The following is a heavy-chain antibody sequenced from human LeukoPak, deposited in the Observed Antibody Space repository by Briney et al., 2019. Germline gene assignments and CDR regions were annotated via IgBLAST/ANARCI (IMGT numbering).Heavy chain of an antibody. J-gene: IGHJ5*02. D-gene: IGHD6-19*01. CDR1: GGSISSYY. CDR3: ARGGMVAVAGTWFDP. Sequence: SETLSLTCTVSGGSISSYYWSWIRQPAGKGLEWIGRIYTSGSTNYNPSLKSRVTMSVDTSKNQFSLKLSSVTAADTAVYYCARGGMVAVAGTWFDPWGQGTLVTVSS. V-gene: IGHV4-4*07. CDR2: IYTSGST.